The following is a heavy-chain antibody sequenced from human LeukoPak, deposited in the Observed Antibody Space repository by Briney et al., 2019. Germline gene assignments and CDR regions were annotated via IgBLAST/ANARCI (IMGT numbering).Heavy chain of an antibody. D-gene: IGHD3-22*01. CDR2: MYLSGTT. Sequence: SETLSLTCTVSGDSINSLDLWSWVRQPPGKGLGWIGVMYLSGTTHSNPSVKSRVTISIDKSKNQFFLNLSSVTAADTAVYYCAGLVGRYSSGLYYYYFDYWGQGTLVTVSS. V-gene: IGHV4-4*02. CDR1: GDSINSLDL. CDR3: AGLVGRYSSGLYYYYFDY. J-gene: IGHJ4*02.